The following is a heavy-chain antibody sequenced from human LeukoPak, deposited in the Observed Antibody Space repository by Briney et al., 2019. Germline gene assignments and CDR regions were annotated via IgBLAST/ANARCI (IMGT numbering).Heavy chain of an antibody. CDR2: GDYSGGT. CDR3: TRDLTQYYDVWSGSHGFDI. D-gene: IGHD3-3*01. J-gene: IGHJ3*02. V-gene: IGHV4-39*07. Sequence: SETLSLTCTVSGDSFTSVTDYWAWIRQPPGKGLEWIASGDYSGGTYYNPSLESRVAISADMSKKQISLKLTSVTAADTAVYYCTRDLTQYYDVWSGSHGFDIWGQGTMVIVSS. CDR1: GDSFTSVTDY.